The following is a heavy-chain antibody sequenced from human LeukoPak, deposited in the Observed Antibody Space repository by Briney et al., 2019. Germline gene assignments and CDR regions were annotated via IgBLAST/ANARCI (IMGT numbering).Heavy chain of an antibody. CDR2: ISGSGGST. Sequence: GGSLRLSCAASGFTFSSYAVSWVRQAPGKGLEWVSAISGSGGSTYYADTVKGRFTISRDNSKNTLYLQMNSLRAEDTAVYYCAKDSETYPQWLVFWGQGTLVTASS. CDR3: AKDSETYPQWLVF. J-gene: IGHJ4*02. D-gene: IGHD6-19*01. CDR1: GFTFSSYA. V-gene: IGHV3-23*01.